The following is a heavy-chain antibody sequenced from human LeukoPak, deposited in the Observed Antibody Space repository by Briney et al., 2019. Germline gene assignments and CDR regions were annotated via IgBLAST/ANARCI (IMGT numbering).Heavy chain of an antibody. Sequence: GASVKVSCKASGGTFSSYAISWVRQAPGQGLEWMGRIIPILGIANYAQKFQGRVTITADKSTSTAYMELSSLRSEDTAVYYCARAAAQDELGHFDYWGQGTLVTVSS. D-gene: IGHD7-27*01. J-gene: IGHJ4*02. CDR3: ARAAAQDELGHFDY. V-gene: IGHV1-69*04. CDR2: IIPILGIA. CDR1: GGTFSSYA.